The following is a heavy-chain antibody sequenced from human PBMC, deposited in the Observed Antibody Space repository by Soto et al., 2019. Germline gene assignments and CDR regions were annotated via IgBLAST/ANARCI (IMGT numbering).Heavy chain of an antibody. CDR1: GDSVSSNSAA. Sequence: QGQLQQSGPGLVKPSQTLSLTCATSGDSVSSNSAAWNWIRQSPSRVLEWLGRAYYRSKWYNDYAVSVKSRITINPDTSKNHFTLQLNSVTREDTAVYYCARDGSGDDLYCYYGMDVWGQGTTVTVSS. J-gene: IGHJ6*02. D-gene: IGHD5-12*01. CDR2: AYYRSKWYN. V-gene: IGHV6-1*01. CDR3: ARDGSGDDLYCYYGMDV.